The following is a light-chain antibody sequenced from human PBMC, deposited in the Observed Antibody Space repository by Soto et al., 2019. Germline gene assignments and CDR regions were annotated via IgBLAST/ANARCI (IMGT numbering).Light chain of an antibody. CDR2: EVN. CDR3: SSYAGRNSVL. CDR1: SSDVGGYNY. Sequence: QSVLTQPPSASGSPGQSVTISCTGTSSDVGGYNYVSWYQQHPGKAPKFLIYEVNKRPSGVTDRVSGSKSGNTASLTGSGLQADDEDDYYCSSYAGRNSVLFGGGTKRPVL. J-gene: IGLJ2*01. V-gene: IGLV2-8*01.